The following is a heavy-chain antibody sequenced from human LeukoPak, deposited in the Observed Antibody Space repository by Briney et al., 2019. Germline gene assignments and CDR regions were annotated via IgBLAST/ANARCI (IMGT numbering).Heavy chain of an antibody. CDR2: ISSDSTI. D-gene: IGHD4-17*01. V-gene: IGHV3-48*03. Sequence: GGSLRLSCAASGFSFSSYEMNWVRQAPGQGLEWVSYISSDSTIYDEDSVKGRFIISRDNAKNSLYLQMNSQKTEDTAVYYCTTYGDYAPGSDYWGQGTLVTVSS. CDR1: GFSFSSYE. CDR3: TTYGDYAPGSDY. J-gene: IGHJ4*02.